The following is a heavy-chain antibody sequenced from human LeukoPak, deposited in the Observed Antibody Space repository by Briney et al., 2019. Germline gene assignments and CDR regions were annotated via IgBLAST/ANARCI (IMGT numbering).Heavy chain of an antibody. CDR3: ATDSGSSNY. Sequence: SETLSLTCTVSGASISNRNYYWSWIRQPPGKGLEWIGEINHSGSTNYNPSLKSRVTISVDTSKNQFSLKLSSVTAADTAVYYCATDSGSSNYWGQGTLVTVSS. V-gene: IGHV4-39*07. CDR1: GASISNRNYY. D-gene: IGHD3-10*01. CDR2: INHSGST. J-gene: IGHJ4*02.